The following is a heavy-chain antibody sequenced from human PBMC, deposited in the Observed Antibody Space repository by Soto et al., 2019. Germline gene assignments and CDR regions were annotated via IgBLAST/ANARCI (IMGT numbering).Heavy chain of an antibody. V-gene: IGHV4-30-2*01. J-gene: IGHJ3*01. CDR2: IYSGTT. D-gene: IGHD2-8*01. CDR3: AHSTKWWHGLDV. Sequence: PSETLSLTCAVSGGSIGSAAYSWSWIRQTPGKGLEWIGYIYSGTTYYIPSLKSRVTISVDRAKNDFSLNLKSVTAADTAVYYCAHSTKWWHGLDVWGQGTLVTVS. CDR1: GGSIGSAAYS.